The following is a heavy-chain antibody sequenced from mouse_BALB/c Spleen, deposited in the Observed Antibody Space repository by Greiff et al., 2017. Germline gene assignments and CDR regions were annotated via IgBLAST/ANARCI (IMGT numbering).Heavy chain of an antibody. CDR1: GYSFTSYW. CDR3: TECYGNYLYYAMDY. Sequence: VQLQQSGTVLARPGASVKMSCKASGYSFTSYWMHWVKQRPGQGLEWIGAIYPGNSDTSYNQKFKGKAKLTAVTSASTAYMELSSLTNEDSAVYYCTECYGNYLYYAMDYWGQGTSVTVSS. D-gene: IGHD2-1*01. CDR2: IYPGNSDT. V-gene: IGHV1-5*01. J-gene: IGHJ4*01.